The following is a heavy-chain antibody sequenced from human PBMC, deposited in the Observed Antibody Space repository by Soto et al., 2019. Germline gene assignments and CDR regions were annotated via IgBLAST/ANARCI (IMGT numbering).Heavy chain of an antibody. Sequence: PSETLSRTCTVSGGSISSGDYYWIWIRQPPGKALDWIGYIYYSGSTYYNPSLKSRVTISVDTSKNQFSLKLSSVTAADTAVYYCARDYYYHGMDVWGQGTTVTVS. CDR1: GGSISSGDYY. CDR2: IYYSGST. CDR3: ARDYYYHGMDV. V-gene: IGHV4-30-4*01. J-gene: IGHJ6*02.